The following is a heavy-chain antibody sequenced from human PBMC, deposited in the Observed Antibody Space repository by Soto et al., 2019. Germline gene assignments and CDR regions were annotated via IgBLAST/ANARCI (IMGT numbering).Heavy chain of an antibody. CDR3: ARASYDSSGYYYDFDY. J-gene: IGHJ4*02. V-gene: IGHV4-34*01. CDR1: GGSFSGYY. CDR2: INHSGST. D-gene: IGHD3-22*01. Sequence: SETLSLTCAVYGGSFSGYYWSWIRQHPGKGLEWIGEINHSGSTNYNPPLKSRITISVNTSKNQFSLMMSSVTAADTAVYYCARASYDSSGYYYDFDYWGQGTMVTVSS.